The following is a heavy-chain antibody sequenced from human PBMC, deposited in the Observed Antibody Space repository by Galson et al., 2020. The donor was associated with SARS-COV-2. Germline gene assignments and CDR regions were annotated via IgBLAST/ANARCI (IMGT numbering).Heavy chain of an antibody. D-gene: IGHD2-15*01. CDR1: GFRFSDYD. V-gene: IGHV3-13*01. CDR3: IREFCNRLPCAGFECLEL. Sequence: GGSLRLSCAASGFRFSDYDFHWVRQVTGKRLEWVSAIGVGGDTYYPDSVKGRFTISRENARSSLNLQMNSLGVEDTAVYYCIREFCNRLPCAGFECLELWGRGTLVAVSS. CDR2: IGVGGDT. J-gene: IGHJ2*01.